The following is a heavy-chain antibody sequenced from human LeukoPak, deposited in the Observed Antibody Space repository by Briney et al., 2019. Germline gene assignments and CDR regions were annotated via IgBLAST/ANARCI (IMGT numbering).Heavy chain of an antibody. CDR2: IYTSGST. CDR1: GGSISSYY. D-gene: IGHD2-2*01. J-gene: IGHJ1*01. V-gene: IGHV4-4*07. Sequence: PSETLSLTCTVSGGSISSYYWSWIRQPAGKGPEWIGRIYTSGSTNYNPSLKSRVTMSVDTSKNQFSLKLSSVTAADTAVYYCARDFPYCSSTSCYLGTWGQGTLVTVSS. CDR3: ARDFPYCSSTSCYLGT.